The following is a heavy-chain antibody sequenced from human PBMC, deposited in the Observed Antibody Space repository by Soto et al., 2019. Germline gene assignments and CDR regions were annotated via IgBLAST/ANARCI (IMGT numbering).Heavy chain of an antibody. J-gene: IGHJ4*02. CDR1: GFTFSSYS. CDR2: ISSSSSTI. CDR3: ARGLYYYDSSGYWGY. V-gene: IGHV3-48*02. D-gene: IGHD3-22*01. Sequence: GALRLSCAASGFTFSSYSMNWVRQAPGKGLEWVSYISSSSSTIYYADSVKGRFTISRDNAKNSLYLQMNSLKDEDTAVYYCARGLYYYDSSGYWGYWGQGTLVTVSS.